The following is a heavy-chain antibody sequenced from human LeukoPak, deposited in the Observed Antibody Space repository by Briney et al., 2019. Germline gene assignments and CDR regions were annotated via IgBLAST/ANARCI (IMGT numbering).Heavy chain of an antibody. Sequence: SETLSLTCTVSGGSISSGSYFWSWIRQPAGKGLEWIGHIYTSGTTNYNPSLKSRVTISADTSKNQFPLKLSSVTAADTAVYYCARGITIFGVVIQNWFDPWGQGTLVTVSS. CDR2: IYTSGTT. CDR1: GGSISSGSYF. CDR3: ARGITIFGVVIQNWFDP. D-gene: IGHD3-3*01. V-gene: IGHV4-61*09. J-gene: IGHJ5*02.